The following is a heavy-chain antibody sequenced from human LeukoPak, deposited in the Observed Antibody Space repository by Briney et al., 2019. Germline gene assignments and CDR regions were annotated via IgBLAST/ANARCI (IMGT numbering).Heavy chain of an antibody. CDR1: GGSISSYY. D-gene: IGHD1-20*01. CDR3: ARDRTRYNWNDVGAFDI. Sequence: SETLSLTCTVSGGSISSYYWGWIRQPPGKGLEWIGSIYYSGSTYYNPSLKSRVTISVDTSKNQFSLKLSSVTAADTAVYYCARDRTRYNWNDVGAFDIWGQGTMVTVSS. J-gene: IGHJ3*02. V-gene: IGHV4-39*07. CDR2: IYYSGST.